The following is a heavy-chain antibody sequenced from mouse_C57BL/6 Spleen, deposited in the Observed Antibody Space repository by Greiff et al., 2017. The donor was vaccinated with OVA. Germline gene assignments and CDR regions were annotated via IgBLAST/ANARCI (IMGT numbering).Heavy chain of an antibody. J-gene: IGHJ3*01. CDR3: ARLGDRGFAY. Sequence: QVQLQQSGPELVKPGASVKISCKASGYAFSSSWMNWVKQRPGKGLEWIGRIYPGDGDTNYNGKFKGKATLTADKSSSTAYMQLSSLTSEDSAVYFCARLGDRGFAYWGQGTLVTVSA. CDR2: IYPGDGDT. D-gene: IGHD3-3*01. V-gene: IGHV1-82*01. CDR1: GYAFSSSW.